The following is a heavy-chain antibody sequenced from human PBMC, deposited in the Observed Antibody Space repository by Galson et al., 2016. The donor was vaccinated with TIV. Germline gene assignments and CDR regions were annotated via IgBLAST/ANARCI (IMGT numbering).Heavy chain of an antibody. Sequence: QSGAEVKKPGESLKISCKASGYSFTTYWIAWVRQMPGKGLEWMGIIFPDDSETAYSPSFDGQVTISVDKSLNVAYVQWNSLRTSDTAMYYCARQTTRSFDSWGQGTRVTVSS. D-gene: IGHD4-17*01. V-gene: IGHV5-51*01. CDR1: GYSFTTYW. J-gene: IGHJ4*02. CDR3: ARQTTRSFDS. CDR2: IFPDDSET.